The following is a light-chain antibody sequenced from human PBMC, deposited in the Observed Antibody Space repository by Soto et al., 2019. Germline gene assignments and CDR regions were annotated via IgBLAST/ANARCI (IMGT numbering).Light chain of an antibody. V-gene: IGKV3-20*01. Sequence: TVLTQSPGTLSLSPGERATLSCMASQNVSSNLLVWYQQRPGQAPRLLIYGASSRATGIPDRFSGSGSGTDFSLTIRRLEPDDFAVYYCQKYGNFWTFGQGTKVDI. CDR3: QKYGNFWT. CDR1: QNVSSNL. J-gene: IGKJ1*01. CDR2: GAS.